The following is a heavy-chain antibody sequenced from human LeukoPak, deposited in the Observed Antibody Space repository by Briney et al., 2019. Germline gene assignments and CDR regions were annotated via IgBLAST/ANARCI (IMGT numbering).Heavy chain of an antibody. J-gene: IGHJ4*02. Sequence: WGALRLSFGGPGFTLGGFCMNWVPQAPGEGLEWVSAIYLDGGSTGYADSVKGRFTISRDNAKNSLYLQMNSLRAEDTALYYCARRVYYYDTSPTLLGMGFDYWGQGTLVTVSS. CDR1: GFTLGGFC. CDR2: IYLDGGST. V-gene: IGHV3-20*03. D-gene: IGHD3-22*01. CDR3: ARRVYYYDTSPTLLGMGFDY.